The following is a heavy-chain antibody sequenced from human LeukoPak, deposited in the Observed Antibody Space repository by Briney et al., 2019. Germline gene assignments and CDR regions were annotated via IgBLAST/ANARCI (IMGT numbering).Heavy chain of an antibody. CDR2: IKEDGSQK. Sequence: GGSLRLSCAASGFIFSSFWMTWVRQAPGKGLEWVANIKEDGSQKYYVDSVKGRFTISRDNAKNSLFLQTNSLRVDDTAVYYCARDSGWFRFDYWGQGTLVTVSS. D-gene: IGHD6-19*01. CDR3: ARDSGWFRFDY. J-gene: IGHJ4*02. CDR1: GFIFSSFW. V-gene: IGHV3-7*03.